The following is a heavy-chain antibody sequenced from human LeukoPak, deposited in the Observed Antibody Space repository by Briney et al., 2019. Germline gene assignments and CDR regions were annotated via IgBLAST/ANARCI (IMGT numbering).Heavy chain of an antibody. CDR2: ISYDGTNK. CDR1: GFTFSNYA. CDR3: ARGPHDY. J-gene: IGHJ4*02. Sequence: GGSLRLSCAASGFTFSNYAIHWVRQAPGKGLEWVTFISYDGTNKYYIDSVRGRFTISRDNSRNIVYLEMNSLRVEDTALYYCARGPHDYWGQGTLVTVSS. V-gene: IGHV3-30*04.